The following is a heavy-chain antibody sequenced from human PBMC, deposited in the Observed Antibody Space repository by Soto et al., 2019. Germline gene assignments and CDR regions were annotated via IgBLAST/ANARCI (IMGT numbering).Heavy chain of an antibody. Sequence: GGSPRLSCAASGFTFSSYAMSWVRQAPGKGLEWVSAISGSGGSTYYADSVKGRFTISRDNSKNTLYLQMNSLRAEDTAVYYCAKAPGYYDILTGYYARTWGQGTLVTVSS. CDR2: ISGSGGST. CDR1: GFTFSSYA. J-gene: IGHJ4*02. V-gene: IGHV3-23*01. CDR3: AKAPGYYDILTGYYART. D-gene: IGHD3-9*01.